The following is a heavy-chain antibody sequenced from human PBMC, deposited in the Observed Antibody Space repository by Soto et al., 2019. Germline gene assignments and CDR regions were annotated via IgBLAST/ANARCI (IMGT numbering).Heavy chain of an antibody. Sequence: ASVKVFCKASGYTVTSYGITWVRQAPGQGLEWMGWISAYNGNTNYAQKLQGRVTMTTDTSTSTAYMELRSLRSDDTAVYYCARDPKHYYGDILFQHWGQGTLVTVSS. V-gene: IGHV1-18*04. CDR1: GYTVTSYG. D-gene: IGHD4-17*01. J-gene: IGHJ1*01. CDR3: ARDPKHYYGDILFQH. CDR2: ISAYNGNT.